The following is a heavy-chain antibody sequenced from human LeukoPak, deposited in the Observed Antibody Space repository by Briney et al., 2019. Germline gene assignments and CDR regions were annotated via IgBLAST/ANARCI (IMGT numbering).Heavy chain of an antibody. Sequence: GGSLRLSCAASGFTFINAWMAWVRQAPGKGLEWVAVISYDGSNKYYADSVKGRFTISRDNSKNTLYLQMNSLRAEDTAVYYCAKVRWDNSGWYYLDYWGQGTLVTVSS. CDR2: ISYDGSNK. CDR3: AKVRWDNSGWYYLDY. D-gene: IGHD6-19*01. J-gene: IGHJ4*02. V-gene: IGHV3-30*18. CDR1: GFTFINAW.